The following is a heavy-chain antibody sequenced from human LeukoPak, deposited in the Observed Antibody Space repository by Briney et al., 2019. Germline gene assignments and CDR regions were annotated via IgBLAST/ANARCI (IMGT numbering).Heavy chain of an antibody. Sequence: GGSLRLSCAASGFTFSSYGMHWVRQAPGKGLEWVAFIRYDGSNKYYADSVKGRFTISRDNSKNALYLQMNSLRAEDTAVYYCAKAFTYYDFWSGYDCWGQGTLVTVSS. CDR3: AKAFTYYDFWSGYDC. J-gene: IGHJ4*02. CDR1: GFTFSSYG. D-gene: IGHD3-3*01. CDR2: IRYDGSNK. V-gene: IGHV3-30*02.